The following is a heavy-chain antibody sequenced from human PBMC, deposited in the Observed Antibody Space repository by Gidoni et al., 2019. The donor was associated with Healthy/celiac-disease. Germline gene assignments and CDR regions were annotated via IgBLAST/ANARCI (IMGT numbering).Heavy chain of an antibody. CDR2: IYYRGST. D-gene: IGHD3-10*01. V-gene: IGHV4-31*03. CDR3: ARTVAGSSYYGSGRYSPHYFDY. J-gene: IGHJ4*02. Sequence: QVQRQESGPGLVKPSQTLSLTCTLCGGSIRSGGYYWNWIRQHPGKGLEWIGYIYYRGSTYYTPSLKSRVTISVDTSKNQFSLTLSSVTAADTSVYYGARTVAGSSYYGSGRYSPHYFDYWGQGTLVTVSS. CDR1: GGSIRSGGYY.